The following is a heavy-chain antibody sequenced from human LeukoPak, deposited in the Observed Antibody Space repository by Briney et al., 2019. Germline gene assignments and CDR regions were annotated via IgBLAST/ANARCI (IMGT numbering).Heavy chain of an antibody. CDR2: IYPGDSDT. CDR3: AREDGSGLGSLINNWFDP. Sequence: GESLKIYCKGSGYSFTSYWIGWVRQMPGKGLEWVGIIYPGDSDTRYSPSFQGQVTISADKSISTAYLQWSSLKASDTAMYYCAREDGSGLGSLINNWFDPWGQGTLVTVSS. J-gene: IGHJ5*02. CDR1: GYSFTSYW. V-gene: IGHV5-51*01. D-gene: IGHD3-10*01.